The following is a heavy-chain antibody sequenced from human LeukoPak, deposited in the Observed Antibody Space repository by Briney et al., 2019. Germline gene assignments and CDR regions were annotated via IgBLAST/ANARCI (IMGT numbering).Heavy chain of an antibody. CDR1: NGSISSYY. V-gene: IGHV4-59*01. CDR3: ASDSSGKMFN. J-gene: IGHJ4*02. D-gene: IGHD3-10*02. CDR2: ISYSRST. Sequence: SETLSLTCTVSNGSISSYYWGWIRQPPGKGLEGIRYISYSRSTIYKPSLKSLVTISLNTAKNQFSLKLTSVTAADTAMYYCASDSSGKMFNWGQGTLVTVSS.